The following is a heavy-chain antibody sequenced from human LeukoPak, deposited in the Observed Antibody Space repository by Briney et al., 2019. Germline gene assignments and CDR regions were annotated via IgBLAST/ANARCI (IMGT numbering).Heavy chain of an antibody. Sequence: SETLSLTCTVSGGSISSYYWSWIRQPPGKGLEWIGYIYYSGSTNYNPSLKSRVTISVDTSKNQFSLKPSSVTAADTAVYYCARHVWESYYQNWFDPWGQGTLVTVSS. V-gene: IGHV4-59*08. CDR1: GGSISSYY. CDR3: ARHVWESYYQNWFDP. J-gene: IGHJ5*02. D-gene: IGHD1-26*01. CDR2: IYYSGST.